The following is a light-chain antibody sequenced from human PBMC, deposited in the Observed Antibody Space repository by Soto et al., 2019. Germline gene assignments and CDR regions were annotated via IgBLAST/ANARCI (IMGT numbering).Light chain of an antibody. V-gene: IGKV3-20*01. CDR2: GTS. CDR1: QSVTSSY. J-gene: IGKJ2*03. CDR3: QQYGSSPPS. Sequence: EIVLTQSPGTLSLFPGERATLSCRARQSVTSSYLAWYQQKPGQAPRLLIYGTSNRATGIPDRFRGSGCGTDFPLTISGLEADDFAVYYCQQYGSSPPSFGQGTKLEIK.